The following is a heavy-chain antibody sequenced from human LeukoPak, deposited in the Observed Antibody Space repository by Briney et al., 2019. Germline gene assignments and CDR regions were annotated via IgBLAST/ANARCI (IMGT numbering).Heavy chain of an antibody. Sequence: SETLSLTCTVSGGSISSDSFYWSWIRQPAGKGLEWIGLIFSSGSTNYNPSLKSRVTISIDTSKNQFSLKLSSVTAADTAVYYCARGTSYWGQGTLVTVSS. CDR2: IFSSGST. V-gene: IGHV4-61*02. J-gene: IGHJ4*02. CDR3: ARGTSY. CDR1: GGSISSDSFY.